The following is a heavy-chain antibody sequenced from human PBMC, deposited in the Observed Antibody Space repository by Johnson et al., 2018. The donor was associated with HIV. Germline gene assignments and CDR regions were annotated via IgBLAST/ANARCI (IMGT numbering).Heavy chain of an antibody. Sequence: VQLVESGGGLVQPGGSLRLSCAASGFTFSSYAMSWVRQAPGKGLEWVSVLHSGGSTYYADSVKGRFTISRDNSKNMLYLQMHSLRGDDTGHNVRGLLGLCWAMWG. CDR3: GLLGLCWAM. D-gene: IGHD3-10*02. CDR2: LHSGGST. CDR1: GFTFSSYA. J-gene: IGHJ1*01. V-gene: IGHV3-23*03.